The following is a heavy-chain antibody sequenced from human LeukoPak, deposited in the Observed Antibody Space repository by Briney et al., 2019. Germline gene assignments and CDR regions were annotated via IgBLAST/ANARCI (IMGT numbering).Heavy chain of an antibody. V-gene: IGHV3-23*01. CDR1: GFTFSSYA. CDR2: ISGSGGST. CDR3: AKGFGYYYDSSGYHPFDF. D-gene: IGHD3-22*01. Sequence: PGGSLRLSCAASGFTFSSYAMSWVRQAPGKGLEWVSDISGSGGSTFYADSVKGRFTISRDNSKNTVYLQMNSLRAEDTAVYYCAKGFGYYYDSSGYHPFDFWGQGTLVTVSS. J-gene: IGHJ4*02.